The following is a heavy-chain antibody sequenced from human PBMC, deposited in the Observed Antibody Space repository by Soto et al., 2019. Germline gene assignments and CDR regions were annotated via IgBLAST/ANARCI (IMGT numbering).Heavy chain of an antibody. Sequence: KTSETLSLTCTVSGDSIGRGNKYWSWIRQAPGKGLEWIGYIFSSGTTYYNPSLKSRLTMSLDTSQNQFSLKLSSVTAADTAVYFCARVPSPFDFYYAMDVWGQGTTVTVSS. CDR2: IFSSGTT. D-gene: IGHD3-16*01. J-gene: IGHJ6*02. V-gene: IGHV4-30-4*02. CDR3: ARVPSPFDFYYAMDV. CDR1: GDSIGRGNKY.